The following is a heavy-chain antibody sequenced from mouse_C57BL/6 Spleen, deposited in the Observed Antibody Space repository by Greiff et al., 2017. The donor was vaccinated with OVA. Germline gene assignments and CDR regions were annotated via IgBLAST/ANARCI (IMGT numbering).Heavy chain of an antibody. Sequence: EVMLVESGGGLVKPGGSLKLSCAASGFTFSDYGMHWVRQAPEKGLEWVAYISSGSSTIYYADTVKGRFTISRDNAKNTLFLQMTSLRSEDTAMYYCARRANWDHFDYWGQGTTLTVSS. V-gene: IGHV5-17*01. CDR3: ARRANWDHFDY. J-gene: IGHJ2*01. CDR2: ISSGSSTI. D-gene: IGHD4-1*01. CDR1: GFTFSDYG.